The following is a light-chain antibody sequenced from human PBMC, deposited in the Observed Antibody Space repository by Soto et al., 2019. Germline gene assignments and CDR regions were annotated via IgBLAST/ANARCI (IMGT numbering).Light chain of an antibody. CDR3: QQYNNWPPPLT. CDR2: GAS. CDR1: QSVCSN. V-gene: IGKV3-15*01. Sequence: EIVMTQSPATLSVSPGERATLSCRASQSVCSNLAWYQQKPGQAPRLLIYGASTRATGIPARFSGSGSGTEFTLTISSLQSEDFAVYYCQQYNNWPPPLTFGGGTKVEIK. J-gene: IGKJ4*01.